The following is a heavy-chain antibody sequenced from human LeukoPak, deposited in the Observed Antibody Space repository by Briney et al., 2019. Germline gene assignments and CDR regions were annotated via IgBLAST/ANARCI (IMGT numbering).Heavy chain of an antibody. CDR2: INHSGST. J-gene: IGHJ6*03. CDR3: ARYSYSASGVYYYYYIDV. D-gene: IGHD3-10*01. V-gene: IGHV4-34*01. CDR1: GGSFSGYY. Sequence: KASETLSLTCAVYGGSFSGYYWSWIRQPPGKGLEWTGEINHSGSTNYNPSLKSRVTISVDTSKNQFSLKLSSVTAADTAVYYCARYSYSASGVYYYYYIDVWGKGTTVTVSS.